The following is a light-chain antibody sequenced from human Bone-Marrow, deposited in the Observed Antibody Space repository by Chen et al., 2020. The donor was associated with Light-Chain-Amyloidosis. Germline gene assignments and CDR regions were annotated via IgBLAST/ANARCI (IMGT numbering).Light chain of an antibody. Sequence: EIVLTQSPGTLSSSPGERATLSCRASQSVSSSYLAWYQQKPGQAPRLLIYGAASRDTGIPDRFSGSGSGTDFTLTISRLEPEDFAVYYCQQYGSSPPLYTFGQGTKLEIK. CDR3: QQYGSSPPLYT. CDR2: GAA. V-gene: IGKV3-20*01. CDR1: QSVSSSY. J-gene: IGKJ2*01.